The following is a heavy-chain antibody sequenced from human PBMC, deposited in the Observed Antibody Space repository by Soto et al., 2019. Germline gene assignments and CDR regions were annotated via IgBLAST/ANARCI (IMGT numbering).Heavy chain of an antibody. J-gene: IGHJ4*02. CDR1: GGSISSVDYY. CDR3: ARGKGAYFEY. CDR2: IYYTGST. V-gene: IGHV4-30-4*01. Sequence: PSETLSLTCTLSGGSISSVDYYWCWIRQPPGKGLEWIGYIYYTGSTYYNPSLKSRVTISVDTSKNQFSLKLSSVTAADTAVYYCARGKGAYFEYWGQGTLVTVSS.